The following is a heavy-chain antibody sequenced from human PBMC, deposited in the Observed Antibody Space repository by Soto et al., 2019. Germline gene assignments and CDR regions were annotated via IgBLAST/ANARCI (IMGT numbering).Heavy chain of an antibody. V-gene: IGHV4-34*01. D-gene: IGHD6-19*01. Sequence: QVQLQQWGAGLLKPSETLSLTCAVYGGSFSGYYWSWIRQPPGKGLEWIGEINHSGSTNYNPSIKSRVTISVNTSTYQFSLKLSSVTAADTAVYYCARNGEKWLGPKVAYFDYWGQGTLVTVSS. J-gene: IGHJ4*02. CDR2: INHSGST. CDR1: GGSFSGYY. CDR3: ARNGEKWLGPKVAYFDY.